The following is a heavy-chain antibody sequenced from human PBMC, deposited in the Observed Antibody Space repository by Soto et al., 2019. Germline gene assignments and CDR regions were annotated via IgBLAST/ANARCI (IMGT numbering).Heavy chain of an antibody. CDR3: ARHRTLVVAATLAYYFDY. CDR1: GYRFTSYG. Sequence: GASVKVSCTASGYRFTSYGISWVRQAPGQGLEWMGWISAYNGNTNYAQKLQGRVTMTTDTSTSTAYMELRSLRSDDTAVYYCARHRTLVVAATLAYYFDYWGQGTLVTVSS. V-gene: IGHV1-18*01. CDR2: ISAYNGNT. D-gene: IGHD2-15*01. J-gene: IGHJ4*02.